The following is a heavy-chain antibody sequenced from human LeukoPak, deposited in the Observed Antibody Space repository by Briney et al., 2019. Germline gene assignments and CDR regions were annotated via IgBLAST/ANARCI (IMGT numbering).Heavy chain of an antibody. Sequence: ASVKVSCKASGYTFTSYGISWVRQAPGQGLEWMGWISAYNGNTNYAQKLQGRVTMTTDTSTSTAYTELRSLRHDERAVYYRAIGRATLRSELQRGKYCVHWGRGTLVSVSS. V-gene: IGHV1-18*01. CDR2: ISAYNGNT. CDR1: GYTFTSYG. CDR3: AIGRATLRSELQRGKYCVH. D-gene: IGHD2-21*01. J-gene: IGHJ1*01.